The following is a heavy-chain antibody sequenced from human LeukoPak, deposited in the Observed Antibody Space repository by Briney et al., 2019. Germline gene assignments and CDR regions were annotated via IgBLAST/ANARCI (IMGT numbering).Heavy chain of an antibody. V-gene: IGHV3-74*01. J-gene: IGHJ5*02. D-gene: IGHD6-19*01. Sequence: PGGSLRLSCAASGFTFSTYWMHWVRQAPGKGLVWVSAIDSDKSNTSYAESVKGRFTISRDNAKNSLYLQMNSLKDEDTAVYYCARDAYSSGWYRGWFDPWGQGTLVTVSS. CDR3: ARDAYSSGWYRGWFDP. CDR1: GFTFSTYW. CDR2: IDSDKSNT.